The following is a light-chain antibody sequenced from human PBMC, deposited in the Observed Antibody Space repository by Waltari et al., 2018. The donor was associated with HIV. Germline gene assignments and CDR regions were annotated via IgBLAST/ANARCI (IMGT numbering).Light chain of an antibody. CDR2: DVN. J-gene: IGLJ3*02. CDR3: QVWDTTTDQWV. Sequence: SYVLTQPPSVSVDPGETARITCGGTNIGSKSVQWYQQKPGQAPVLVIYDVNDRPSGVPERYSGSSSGNTATLTISRVEAGDEADYYGQVWDTTTDQWVFGGGTELAVL. V-gene: IGLV3-21*04. CDR1: NIGSKS.